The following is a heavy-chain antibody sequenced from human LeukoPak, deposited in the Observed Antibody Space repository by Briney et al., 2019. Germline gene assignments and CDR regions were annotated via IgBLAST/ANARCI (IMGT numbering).Heavy chain of an antibody. Sequence: SETLSLTCAVYGGSFSGYYWSWIRQPPGKGLEWIGEINHSGSTNYNPSLKSRVTISVDTSKNRFSLKLSSVTAADTAVYYCAIHSGWYYFDYWGQGTLVTVSS. V-gene: IGHV4-34*01. CDR2: INHSGST. CDR1: GGSFSGYY. J-gene: IGHJ4*02. CDR3: AIHSGWYYFDY. D-gene: IGHD6-19*01.